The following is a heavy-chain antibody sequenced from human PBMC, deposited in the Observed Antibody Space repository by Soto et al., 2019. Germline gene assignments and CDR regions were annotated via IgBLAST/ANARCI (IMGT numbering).Heavy chain of an antibody. CDR1: GFTFSNFA. Sequence: QVQLVESGGGVVQPGRSLRLSCAASGFTFSNFAMHWVRQAPGKGLEWVAVISNDGSYKYHVDSVKGRFTISRDNSKNTVHLQMNSLRAEDTAVYYCAKDGCGGACFFTHCDYWGQGTLVAVSS. CDR3: AKDGCGGACFFTHCDY. V-gene: IGHV3-30*18. D-gene: IGHD2-21*02. CDR2: ISNDGSYK. J-gene: IGHJ4*02.